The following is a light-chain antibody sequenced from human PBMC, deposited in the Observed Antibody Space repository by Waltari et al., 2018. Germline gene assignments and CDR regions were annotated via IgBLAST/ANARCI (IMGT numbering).Light chain of an antibody. CDR2: DIN. J-gene: IGLJ2*01. CDR3: SSYAGSDTFVV. V-gene: IGLV2-11*01. Sequence: QSALTQPRSVSGSPGQSVTISCIGTSGDVGCYNYVPWYQHHSGQAPKLIIYDINKRPSGVPDRFSGSRSGNTASLTISRLQAEDEADYYCSSYAGSDTFVVLGGGTKVTVL. CDR1: SGDVGCYNY.